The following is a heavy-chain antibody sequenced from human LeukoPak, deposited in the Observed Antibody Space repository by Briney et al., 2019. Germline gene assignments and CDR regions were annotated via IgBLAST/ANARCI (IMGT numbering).Heavy chain of an antibody. J-gene: IGHJ6*03. CDR2: ISSSSSTI. CDR3: ARVLYSGSYLYYYYMDV. V-gene: IGHV3-48*01. D-gene: IGHD1-26*01. Sequence: PGGSLRLSCAASGFTFSSYGMSWVRQAPGKGLEWVSYISSSSSTIYYADSVKGRFTISRDNAKNSLYLQMNSLRAEDTAVYYCARVLYSGSYLYYYYMDVWGKGTTVTVSS. CDR1: GFTFSSYG.